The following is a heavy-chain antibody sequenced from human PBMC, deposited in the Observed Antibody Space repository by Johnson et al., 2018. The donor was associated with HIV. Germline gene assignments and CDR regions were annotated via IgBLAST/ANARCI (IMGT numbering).Heavy chain of an antibody. CDR3: ARDRNLALKDAFDF. V-gene: IGHV3-30*04. Sequence: QVQLVESGGGVVQPGRSLRLSCAASGFTFSRYAMHWVRQAPGKGLEWVAVISYDGTTKHYADSVKGRFTISRDNVKNMLYLQMNSLRVEDTALYYCARDRNLALKDAFDFWGQGTMVTVSS. D-gene: IGHD5-12*01. CDR2: ISYDGTTK. CDR1: GFTFSRYA. J-gene: IGHJ3*01.